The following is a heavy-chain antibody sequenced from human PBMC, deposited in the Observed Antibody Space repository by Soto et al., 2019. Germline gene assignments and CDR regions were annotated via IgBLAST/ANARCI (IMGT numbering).Heavy chain of an antibody. CDR2: ISNSSSYI. D-gene: IGHD5-18*01. V-gene: IGHV3-21*01. CDR3: ARDQPGYSYGYGLGY. CDR1: GFTFSSYS. J-gene: IGHJ4*02. Sequence: EVQLVESGGGLVKPGGSLRLSCAASGFTFSSYSMNWVRQAPGKGLEWVSSISNSSSYIYYADSVKGRFTISRDNAKNSLYLQMNSLRAEDTAVYYCARDQPGYSYGYGLGYWGQGTLVTVSS.